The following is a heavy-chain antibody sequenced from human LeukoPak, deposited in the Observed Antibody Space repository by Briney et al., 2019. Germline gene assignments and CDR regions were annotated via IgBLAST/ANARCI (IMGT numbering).Heavy chain of an antibody. Sequence: PGGSLRLSCAASGLTFNNVWMNWVRQAPGKGLEWVGRVKSKSDGGTTDYAAPVKGRFTISRDDSKNTLDLQMNSLKTEDTAVYYCTTDSKDRGVRGVCDYWGQGTLVTVSS. V-gene: IGHV3-15*01. D-gene: IGHD3-10*01. CDR3: TTDSKDRGVRGVCDY. CDR2: VKSKSDGGTT. J-gene: IGHJ4*02. CDR1: GLTFNNVW.